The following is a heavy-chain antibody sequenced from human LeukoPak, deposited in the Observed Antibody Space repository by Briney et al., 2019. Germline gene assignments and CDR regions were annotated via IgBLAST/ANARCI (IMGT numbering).Heavy chain of an antibody. Sequence: PSETLSLTCAVYGGSFSGYYWSWIRQPPGKGLEWIGEINHSGSTNYNPSLKSRVTISVDTSKNQFSLKLSSVTAADTAVYYCARGYLMTTVTTGYYFGYWGQGTLVTVSS. CDR3: ARGYLMTTVTTGYYFGY. J-gene: IGHJ4*02. D-gene: IGHD4-17*01. CDR1: GGSFSGYY. CDR2: INHSGST. V-gene: IGHV4-34*01.